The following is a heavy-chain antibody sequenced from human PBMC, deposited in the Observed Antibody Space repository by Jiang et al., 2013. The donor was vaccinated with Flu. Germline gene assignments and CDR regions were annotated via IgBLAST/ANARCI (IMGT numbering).Heavy chain of an antibody. J-gene: IGHJ4*02. D-gene: IGHD5-18*01. CDR3: ARVLAAVHTGLSHFDY. V-gene: IGHV3-30-3*01. CDR1: GFTFNDYA. Sequence: VVQPGRSLRLSCAASGFTFNDYAIHWVRQAPGKGLEWVALISWDGSKKYYTDSVKGRFTISRDNSRNTLYLQMSSLTVEDTAVYYCARVLAAVHTGLSHFDYWGQGTLVTVSS. CDR2: ISWDGSKK.